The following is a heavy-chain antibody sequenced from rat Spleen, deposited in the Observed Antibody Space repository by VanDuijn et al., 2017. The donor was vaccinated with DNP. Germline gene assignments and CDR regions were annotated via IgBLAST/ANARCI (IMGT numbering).Heavy chain of an antibody. V-gene: IGHV3-1*01. CDR3: ARGYYSSYIYFDY. J-gene: IGHJ2*01. CDR1: GYSITSNY. D-gene: IGHD1-2*01. Sequence: EVQLQESGPGLVKPSQSLSLTCSVTGYSITSNYWAWIRKFPGNKMEWMGYISYSGYTGYNPSLKSRISIARDTSKNQFFLQVNSVTTEDTATYYCARGYYSSYIYFDYWGQGVMVTVSS. CDR2: ISYSGYT.